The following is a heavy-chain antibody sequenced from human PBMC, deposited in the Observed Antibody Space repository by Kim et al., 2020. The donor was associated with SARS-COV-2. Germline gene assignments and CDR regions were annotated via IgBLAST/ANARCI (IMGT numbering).Heavy chain of an antibody. CDR1: GFTVSSNY. CDR2: IYSGGST. Sequence: GGSLRLSCAASGFTVSSNYMSWVRQAPGKGLEWVSVIYSGGSTYYADSVKGRFTISRDNSKNTLYLQMNSLRAEDTAVYYCARGLSPPPFWSIHRPYYYYYMDVWGKGTTVTVSS. D-gene: IGHD3-3*01. V-gene: IGHV3-66*01. J-gene: IGHJ6*03. CDR3: ARGLSPPPFWSIHRPYYYYYMDV.